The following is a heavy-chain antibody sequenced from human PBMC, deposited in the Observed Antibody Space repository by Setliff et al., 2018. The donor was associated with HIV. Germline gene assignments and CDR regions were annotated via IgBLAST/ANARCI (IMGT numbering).Heavy chain of an antibody. D-gene: IGHD2-15*01. V-gene: IGHV3-30*02. Sequence: PGGSLRLSCAASGFTFSGYGMYWVRQAPGKGLEWVAFIRYDGDNKYYADSVKGRFTISRDNSKNTLYLQMSSLRAKDAAVYYCAKAFGYCSGGSCPVLMDVWGKGTTVTVSS. CDR3: AKAFGYCSGGSCPVLMDV. CDR2: IRYDGDNK. CDR1: GFTFSGYG. J-gene: IGHJ6*03.